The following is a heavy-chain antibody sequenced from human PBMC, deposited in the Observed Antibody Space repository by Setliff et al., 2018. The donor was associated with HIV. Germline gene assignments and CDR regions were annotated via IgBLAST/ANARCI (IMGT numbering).Heavy chain of an antibody. J-gene: IGHJ4*02. CDR3: ARGFYGDYYFDY. CDR1: GYSFVDFW. Sequence: PGESLKISCHLSGYSFVDFWIGWVRQMPGKGLEWMGRIDPSNSNTNYSPSFQGHVTISADKSISTAYLQWSSLKASDTAMYYCARGFYGDYYFDYWGQGTLVTVSS. D-gene: IGHD4-17*01. V-gene: IGHV5-10-1*01. CDR2: IDPSNSNT.